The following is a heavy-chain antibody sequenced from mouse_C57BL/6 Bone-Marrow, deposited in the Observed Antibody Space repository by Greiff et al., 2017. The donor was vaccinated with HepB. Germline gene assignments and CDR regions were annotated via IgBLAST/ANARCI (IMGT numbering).Heavy chain of an antibody. CDR2: IDPSDSYT. Sequence: QVQLKQPGAELVRPGTSVKLSCKASGYTFTSYWMHWVKQRPGQGLEWIGVIDPSDSYTNYNQKFKGKATLTVDTSSSTAYMQLSSLTSEDSAVYYCARKEVYDGYPYAMDYWVQGTSVTVSS. V-gene: IGHV1-59*01. CDR3: ARKEVYDGYPYAMDY. J-gene: IGHJ4*01. D-gene: IGHD2-3*01. CDR1: GYTFTSYW.